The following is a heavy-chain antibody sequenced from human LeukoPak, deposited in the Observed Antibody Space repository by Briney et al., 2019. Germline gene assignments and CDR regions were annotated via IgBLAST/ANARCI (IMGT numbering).Heavy chain of an antibody. D-gene: IGHD3-22*01. J-gene: IGHJ4*02. V-gene: IGHV3-48*03. Sequence: GGSLRLSCAASGFTFSSYEMNWVRQAPGKGLEWVSYISGSGSTIYYADSVKGRFTISRDNAKNSLYLQMNSLRAEDTAVYYCARDGDYYDSSGYYSQLFFDYWGQGTLVTVSS. CDR2: ISGSGSTI. CDR3: ARDGDYYDSSGYYSQLFFDY. CDR1: GFTFSSYE.